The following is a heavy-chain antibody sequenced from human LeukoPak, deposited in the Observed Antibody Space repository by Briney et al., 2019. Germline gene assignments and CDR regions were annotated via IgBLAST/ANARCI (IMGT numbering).Heavy chain of an antibody. CDR2: ISYDGSNK. J-gene: IGHJ4*02. V-gene: IGHV3-30-3*01. D-gene: IGHD1-26*01. CDR1: GFTFSGSA. Sequence: GGSLRLSCAASGFTFSGSAMHWVRQASGKGLEWVAVISYDGSNKYYADSVKGRFTISRDNAKNSLYLQMNSLRAEDTAVYYCARVSVGPFDYWGQGTLVTVSS. CDR3: ARVSVGPFDY.